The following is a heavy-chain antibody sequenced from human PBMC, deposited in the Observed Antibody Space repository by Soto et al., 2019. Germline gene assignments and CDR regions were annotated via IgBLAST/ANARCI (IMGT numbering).Heavy chain of an antibody. CDR1: GGSISSYY. CDR2: IYYSGST. J-gene: IGHJ6*02. V-gene: IGHV4-59*01. CDR3: ARVQAAAAGDYSYYYGMDV. Sequence: PSETLSLTCTVSGGSISSYYWSWIRQPPGKGLEWIGYIYYSGSTNYNPSLKRRGTISVDTSKNQFSLKLSSVTAAATAVYYCARVQAAAAGDYSYYYGMDVWGQGTTVTVSS. D-gene: IGHD6-13*01.